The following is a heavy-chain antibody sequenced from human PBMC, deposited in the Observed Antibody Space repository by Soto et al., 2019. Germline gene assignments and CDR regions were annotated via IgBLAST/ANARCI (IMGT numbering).Heavy chain of an antibody. Sequence: QVRLIQSGTEVKKPGASVKVSCSLSGSALTALSLHWVRQAPGKGLEWMGCSDREDGETFYAQKFEGRLTITDDTSTNTAYMELRSLGSEDTDVYYCTRGNWFDPWGQGTLVAVSS. V-gene: IGHV1-24*01. J-gene: IGHJ5*02. CDR2: SDREDGET. CDR1: GSALTALS. CDR3: TRGNWFDP.